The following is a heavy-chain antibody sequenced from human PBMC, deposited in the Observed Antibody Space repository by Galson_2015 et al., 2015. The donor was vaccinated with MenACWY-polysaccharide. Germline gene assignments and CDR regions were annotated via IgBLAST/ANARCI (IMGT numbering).Heavy chain of an antibody. J-gene: IGHJ5*01. Sequence: SVKVSCKASGYTFTSYRMNWVRQAPGQGLEWMGWINTNNGNPTYAQGFTGRFVFSLDTSVSTAYLQISSLKAEDTAVYYCARDQLYCTNGVCFEGSGWFDPWGQGTTVTVSS. V-gene: IGHV7-4-1*02. CDR2: INTNNGNP. D-gene: IGHD2-8*01. CDR1: GYTFTSYR. CDR3: ARDQLYCTNGVCFEGSGWFDP.